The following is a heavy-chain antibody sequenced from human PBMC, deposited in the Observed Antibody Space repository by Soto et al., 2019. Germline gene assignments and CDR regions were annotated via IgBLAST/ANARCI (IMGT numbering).Heavy chain of an antibody. V-gene: IGHV3-33*01. CDR3: ARDPRQQRGRPNWFDL. J-gene: IGHJ5*02. Sequence: QVQLVESGGGVVQPGRSLRLSCAASGFTFSSYGMHWVRQAPGKGLEWVAVIWYDGSNKYYADSVKGRFTISRDNSKNRLYLQLNSLRAEDTAVYYCARDPRQQRGRPNWFDLWGQGTLVTVSS. CDR1: GFTFSSYG. D-gene: IGHD6-13*01. CDR2: IWYDGSNK.